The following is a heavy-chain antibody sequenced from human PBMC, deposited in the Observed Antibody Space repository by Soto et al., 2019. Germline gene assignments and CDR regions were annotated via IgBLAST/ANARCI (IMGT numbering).Heavy chain of an antibody. Sequence: PVGSLRLSCAASGFTFSSYGMHWVRQAPGKGLEWVAVISSDGSDKYYADSVKGRFTISRDNSKNTLYVQLNRMRAEDTALYYCARDRLYGAGLIDVWGQGTTVTVSS. CDR2: ISSDGSDK. CDR3: ARDRLYGAGLIDV. D-gene: IGHD3-10*01. V-gene: IGHV3-30-3*01. J-gene: IGHJ6*02. CDR1: GFTFSSYG.